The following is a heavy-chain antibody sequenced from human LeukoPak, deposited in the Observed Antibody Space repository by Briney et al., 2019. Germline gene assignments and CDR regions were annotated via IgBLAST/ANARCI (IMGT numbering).Heavy chain of an antibody. CDR2: ISSSSSTI. CDR3: ARDVSGYDPPFYYYYMDV. D-gene: IGHD5-12*01. Sequence: GGSLRLSCAASGFTFSSYSMNWVRQAPGKGLEWVSYISSSSSTIYYADSVKGRFTISRDNAKNSLYLQMNSLRAEDTAVYYCARDVSGYDPPFYYYYMDVWGKGTTVTVSS. V-gene: IGHV3-48*04. J-gene: IGHJ6*03. CDR1: GFTFSSYS.